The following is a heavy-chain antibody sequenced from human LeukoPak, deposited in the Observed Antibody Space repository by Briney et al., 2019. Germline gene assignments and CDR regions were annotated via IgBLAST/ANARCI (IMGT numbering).Heavy chain of an antibody. Sequence: PGGSLRLSCAASGFTFSSYSMTWVRQAPGKGLEWVSSISSSSNYIYYADSVKGRFTISRDNAKNSLYLQMNSLRAEDTAVYYCATASPDYDFWSGYRWGQGTLVTVSS. CDR1: GFTFSSYS. V-gene: IGHV3-21*01. CDR2: ISSSSNYI. J-gene: IGHJ4*02. CDR3: ATASPDYDFWSGYR. D-gene: IGHD3-3*01.